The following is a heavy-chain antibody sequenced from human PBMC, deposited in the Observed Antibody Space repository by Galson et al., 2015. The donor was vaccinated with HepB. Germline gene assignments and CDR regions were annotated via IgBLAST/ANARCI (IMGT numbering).Heavy chain of an antibody. CDR3: ARGEPFCGGGNCSTDY. Sequence: SLRLSCAASGFRFSSYGMHWVRQAPGKGLEWVAVIGYDGITKYYADSVKGRFTISRDNSQNTLYLQMNSLRAEDTAVYHCARGEPFCGGGNCSTDYWGQGTLVTVSS. CDR1: GFRFSSYG. D-gene: IGHD2-15*01. CDR2: IGYDGITK. V-gene: IGHV3-33*01. J-gene: IGHJ4*02.